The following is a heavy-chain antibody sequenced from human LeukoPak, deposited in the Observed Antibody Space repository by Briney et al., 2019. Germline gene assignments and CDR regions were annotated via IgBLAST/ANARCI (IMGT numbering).Heavy chain of an antibody. CDR1: GFTFSDYY. Sequence: GGSLRLSCAASGFTFSDYYMSWIRQAPGKGLEWDSYISSSGSTIYYADSVKGRFTISRDNAKNSLYLQMNSLRAEDTAGYYCARVGSSSWSTRYDYWGQGTLVTVSS. CDR2: ISSSGSTI. D-gene: IGHD6-13*01. CDR3: ARVGSSSWSTRYDY. J-gene: IGHJ4*02. V-gene: IGHV3-11*04.